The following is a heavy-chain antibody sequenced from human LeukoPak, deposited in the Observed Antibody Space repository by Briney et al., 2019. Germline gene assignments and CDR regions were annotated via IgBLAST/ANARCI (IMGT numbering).Heavy chain of an antibody. D-gene: IGHD1-7*01. J-gene: IGHJ4*02. V-gene: IGHV3-23*01. CDR3: AKGPLPRITGTAPFDY. Sequence: GGSLRLSCAASGFTFSSYGMSWVRQAPGKGLEWVSAISGSGGTTYYADSVKGRFTISRDNSKNTLYLQMNSLRAEDTAVYYCAKGPLPRITGTAPFDYWGQGTLVTVSS. CDR2: ISGSGGTT. CDR1: GFTFSSYG.